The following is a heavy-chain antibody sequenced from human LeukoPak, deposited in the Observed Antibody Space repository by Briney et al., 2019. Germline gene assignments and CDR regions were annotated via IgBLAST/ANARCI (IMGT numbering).Heavy chain of an antibody. CDR3: AKDGTGGSYWVSWFDP. V-gene: IGHV3-43D*03. CDR2: ISWDGGST. Sequence: GGSLRLSCAASGFTFDDYAMHWIRHAPGKGLEWVSLISWDGGSTYYADSVKGRFTISRDNSKNSLYLQMNSLRAEDTALYYCAKDGTGGSYWVSWFDPWGQGTLVTVSS. D-gene: IGHD1-26*01. J-gene: IGHJ5*02. CDR1: GFTFDDYA.